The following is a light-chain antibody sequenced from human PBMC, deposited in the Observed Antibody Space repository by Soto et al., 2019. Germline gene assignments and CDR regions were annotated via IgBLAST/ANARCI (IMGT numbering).Light chain of an antibody. J-gene: IGKJ2*02. Sequence: IEMTQSPSALSASAEDRVTITCQASQDIKNYVIWYQQKPGRAPKLLIYDAASLGTGVSSRFSGSGSGTHFTLTISSLQPEDVATYYCQQFDSVPCTFGQGTKLEIK. CDR3: QQFDSVPCT. V-gene: IGKV1-33*01. CDR1: QDIKNY. CDR2: DAA.